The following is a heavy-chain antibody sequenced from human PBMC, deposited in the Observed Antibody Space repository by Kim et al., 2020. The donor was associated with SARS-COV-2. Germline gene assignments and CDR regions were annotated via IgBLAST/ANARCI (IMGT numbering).Heavy chain of an antibody. CDR3: ARDVYYDLLTGYNYWYFD. V-gene: IGHV3-11*06. Sequence: GVQRLSCAASGFTFSDYYMSWIRQAPGKGLEWVSYISSSSSYTNYADSVKGRFTISRDNAKNSLYLQMNSLRAEDTAVYYCARDVYYDLLTGYNYWYFD. J-gene: IGHJ2*01. D-gene: IGHD3-9*01. CDR2: ISSSSSYT. CDR1: GFTFSDYY.